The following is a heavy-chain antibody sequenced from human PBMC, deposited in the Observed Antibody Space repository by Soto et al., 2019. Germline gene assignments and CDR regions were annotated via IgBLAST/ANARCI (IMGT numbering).Heavy chain of an antibody. CDR3: AIDVDESGVGEFDY. CDR1: GFNFNVAW. D-gene: IGHD3-10*01. Sequence: EVYLVESGGGLVKPGGSLRLSCATSGFNFNVAWMSWVRQAPGKGLEWVGRIKSRTSGGTREYADPVKGRFTISSDDSKKTVYLQMDSLKTGDKAVYYCAIDVDESGVGEFDYWGQGTLVTISS. J-gene: IGHJ4*02. V-gene: IGHV3-15*01. CDR2: IKSRTSGGTR.